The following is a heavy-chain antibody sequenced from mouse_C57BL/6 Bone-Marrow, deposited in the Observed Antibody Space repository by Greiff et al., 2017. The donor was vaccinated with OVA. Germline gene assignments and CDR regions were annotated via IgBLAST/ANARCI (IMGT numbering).Heavy chain of an antibody. J-gene: IGHJ2*01. CDR1: GYAFSSSW. V-gene: IGHV1-82*01. CDR2: IYPGDGDT. CDR3: ARHYGSSYRYYFDY. Sequence: QVQLQQSGPELVKPGASVKISCKASGYAFSSSWMNWVKQRPGKGLEWIGRIYPGDGDTNYNGKFKGKATLTADKSSSTAYMQLSSLTSEDSAVYFCARHYGSSYRYYFDYWGQGTTLTVSS. D-gene: IGHD1-1*01.